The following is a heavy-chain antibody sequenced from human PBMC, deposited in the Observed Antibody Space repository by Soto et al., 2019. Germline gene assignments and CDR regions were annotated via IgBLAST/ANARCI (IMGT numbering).Heavy chain of an antibody. CDR2: IFHSGST. V-gene: IGHV4-4*01. Sequence: QVQLQESGPGLVKPSGTLSLTCAVSGGSIRSNNWWSWVRQPPGKGLEWIGEIFHSGSTNYNPSLKTRLPISVDRSKNQFSLKLSSVTAAATAVYCCASVFSGSYSDYWGQGTLVTVSS. CDR1: GGSIRSNNW. J-gene: IGHJ4*02. CDR3: ASVFSGSYSDY. D-gene: IGHD1-26*01.